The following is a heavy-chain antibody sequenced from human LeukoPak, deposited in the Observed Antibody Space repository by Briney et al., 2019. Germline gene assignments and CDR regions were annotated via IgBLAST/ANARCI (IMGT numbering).Heavy chain of an antibody. Sequence: AGGSLRLSCAASGFTLSRSGIHWVRQAPGRGLEWVAVISYDERDEYYADSVKGRFTISRDNSKNTLYLQMNSLRAEDTAVYYCAKDSKGSGTYYDRYFDYWGQGTLVTVSS. J-gene: IGHJ4*02. CDR3: AKDSKGSGTYYDRYFDY. CDR2: ISYDERDE. V-gene: IGHV3-30*18. CDR1: GFTLSRSG. D-gene: IGHD3-10*01.